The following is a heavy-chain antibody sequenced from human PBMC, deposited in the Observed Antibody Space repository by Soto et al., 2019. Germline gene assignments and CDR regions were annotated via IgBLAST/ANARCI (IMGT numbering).Heavy chain of an antibody. CDR2: ISGSGGST. CDR3: AKGKFKDIVVVVAANHYFDY. Sequence: GGSLRLSCAASGFTFSAYAMSWVRQAPGKGLQWVSAISGSGGSTYYADSVKGRFTISRDNSKNTLYLQMNSLRAEDTAVYYCAKGKFKDIVVVVAANHYFDYWGQGTLVTVSS. D-gene: IGHD2-15*01. V-gene: IGHV3-23*01. CDR1: GFTFSAYA. J-gene: IGHJ4*02.